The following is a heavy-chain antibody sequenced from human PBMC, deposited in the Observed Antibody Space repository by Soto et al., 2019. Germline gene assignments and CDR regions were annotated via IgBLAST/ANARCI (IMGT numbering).Heavy chain of an antibody. CDR3: ARSYRRYCSGGSCYSYYYCYMDV. D-gene: IGHD2-15*01. V-gene: IGHV4-59*01. CDR1: GGSISSYY. J-gene: IGHJ6*03. Sequence: QVQLQESGPGLVKPSETLSLTCTVSGGSISSYYWSWIRQPPGKGLEWIGYIYYSGSTNYNPTLNIRVTISGATSKNQFPLKLSSVTAADTAVYYCARSYRRYCSGGSCYSYYYCYMDVWGKGTTVTVSS. CDR2: IYYSGST.